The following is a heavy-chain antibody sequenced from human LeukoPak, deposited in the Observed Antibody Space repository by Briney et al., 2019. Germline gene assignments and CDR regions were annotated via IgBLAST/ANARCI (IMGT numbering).Heavy chain of an antibody. CDR3: ARVLYYDILTGQYYFDY. CDR2: IYYSGST. Sequence: PSETLSLTCTVSGGSISSGGYYWSWIRQHPGKGLEWIGYIYYSGSTYYNPSLKSRVTISVDTSKNQFSLKLSSVTAADTAVYYCARVLYYDILTGQYYFDYWGQGTLVTVSS. CDR1: GGSISSGGYY. D-gene: IGHD3-9*01. V-gene: IGHV4-31*03. J-gene: IGHJ4*02.